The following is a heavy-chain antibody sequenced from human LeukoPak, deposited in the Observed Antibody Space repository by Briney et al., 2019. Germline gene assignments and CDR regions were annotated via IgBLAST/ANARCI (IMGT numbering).Heavy chain of an antibody. V-gene: IGHV3-23*01. D-gene: IGHD3-22*01. CDR2: ISGSGGST. J-gene: IGHJ4*02. CDR1: GFTFSSYA. Sequence: GGSLRLSCAASGFTFSSYAMSWVRQAPVKGLEWVSAISGSGGSTYYADSVKGRFTISRDNSKNTLYLQMNSLRAEDTAVYYCAKEWRLTYYSDSSVYTYWGQGTLVTVSS. CDR3: AKEWRLTYYSDSSVYTY.